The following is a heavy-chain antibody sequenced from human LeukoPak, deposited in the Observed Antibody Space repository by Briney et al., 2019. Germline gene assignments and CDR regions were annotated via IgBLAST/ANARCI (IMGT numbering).Heavy chain of an antibody. CDR1: GYTFTGYY. D-gene: IGHD3-3*01. Sequence: GASVKVSCKASGYTFTGYYMHWVRQATGQGLEWMGWMNPNSGNTGYAQKFQGRVTMTRNTSISTAYMELSSLRSEDTAVYYCARQGYDFWSGYYSVWGFDIWGQGTMVTVSS. CDR2: MNPNSGNT. J-gene: IGHJ3*02. V-gene: IGHV1-8*02. CDR3: ARQGYDFWSGYYSVWGFDI.